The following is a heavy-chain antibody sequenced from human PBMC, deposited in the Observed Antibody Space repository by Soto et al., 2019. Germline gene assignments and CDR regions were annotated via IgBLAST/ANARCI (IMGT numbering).Heavy chain of an antibody. Sequence: SETLSLTCAVSGGSISSGGYSWSWIRQPPGKGLEGIGYIYYSGSTHYNPSLKSRVTISVDTSKNQFSLKLSSVTAADTAVYYCARDRRDGSGSYYSLFYYYYGMDVWGQGTTVTVSS. J-gene: IGHJ6*02. D-gene: IGHD3-10*01. CDR1: GGSISSGGYS. CDR3: ARDRRDGSGSYYSLFYYYYGMDV. CDR2: IYYSGST. V-gene: IGHV4-61*08.